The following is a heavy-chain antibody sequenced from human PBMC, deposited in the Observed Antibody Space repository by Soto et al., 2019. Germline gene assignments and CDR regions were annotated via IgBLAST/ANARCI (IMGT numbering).Heavy chain of an antibody. D-gene: IGHD6-13*01. J-gene: IGHJ4*02. V-gene: IGHV3-9*01. CDR1: GFTFDDYA. CDR3: SKGCRSWDYFDY. Sequence: EVQLVESGGGLVQPGRSLRLSCAASGFTFDDYAMHWVRQAPGKGLEWVSGISWNSGSIGYADSVKGRFTISRDNAKNSLYLQMNRLRAEDTALYYCSKGCRSWDYFDYWGQGTLVTVFS. CDR2: ISWNSGSI.